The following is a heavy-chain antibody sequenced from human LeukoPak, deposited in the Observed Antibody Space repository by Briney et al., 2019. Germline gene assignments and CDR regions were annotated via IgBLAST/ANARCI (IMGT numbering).Heavy chain of an antibody. CDR2: IIGDGSNT. V-gene: IGHV3-23*01. Sequence: PGGSLRLSCAASGFTFSHHAMSWARQSLGKRLEWVSVIIGDGSNTYYADSVKGRFTISRDNSNNMLYLQMNSLRGEDTAVYYCAKSMTTTIVDWFDPWGQGTLVTVSS. J-gene: IGHJ5*02. CDR1: GFTFSHHA. CDR3: AKSMTTTIVDWFDP. D-gene: IGHD2-21*01.